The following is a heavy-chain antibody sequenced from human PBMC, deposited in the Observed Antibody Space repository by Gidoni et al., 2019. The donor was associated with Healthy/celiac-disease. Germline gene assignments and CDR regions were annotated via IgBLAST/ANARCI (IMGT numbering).Heavy chain of an antibody. CDR1: GFTFSSYG. CDR3: ARDRHSGREYFQH. V-gene: IGHV3-33*01. D-gene: IGHD1-26*01. J-gene: IGHJ1*01. Sequence: QVQLVESGGGVVQPGRSLRLSCAASGFTFSSYGMHWARQAPGKGLEWVAVIWYDGSNKYYADSVKGRFTISRDNSKNTLYLQMNSLRAEDTAVYYCARDRHSGREYFQHWGQGTLVTVSS. CDR2: IWYDGSNK.